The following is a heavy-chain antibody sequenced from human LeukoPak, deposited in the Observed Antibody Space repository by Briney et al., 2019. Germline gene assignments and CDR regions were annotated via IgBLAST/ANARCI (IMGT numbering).Heavy chain of an antibody. CDR3: AKTLRESSGREYFDL. CDR1: AFTFSSYA. Sequence: GGSLRLSCAASAFTFSSYAMSWVRQAPGKGXXXXXGXSGSGGSTYYADSVKGRFTISRDNSKNTLYLQLNSLRVEDTAEYYCAKTLRESSGREYFDLWGRGTLVTVSS. V-gene: IGHV3-23*01. J-gene: IGHJ2*01. CDR2: XSGSGGST. D-gene: IGHD6-19*01.